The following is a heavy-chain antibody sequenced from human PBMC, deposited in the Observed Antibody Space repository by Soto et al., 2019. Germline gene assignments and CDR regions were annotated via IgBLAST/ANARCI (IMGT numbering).Heavy chain of an antibody. V-gene: IGHV4-39*01. CDR2: INYSGST. J-gene: IGHJ4*02. CDR3: ARLEGGGLYYFDY. Sequence: QLQLQESGPGLVKPSETLSLTCAVSGGSISSSGYYWGWIRQPPGKGLEWIASINYSGSTYYNPSLKSRVTISVDTSKNQFSLKLTSVTAADTAVYYCARLEGGGLYYFDYWGQGTLVTVSS. D-gene: IGHD1-26*01. CDR1: GGSISSSGYY.